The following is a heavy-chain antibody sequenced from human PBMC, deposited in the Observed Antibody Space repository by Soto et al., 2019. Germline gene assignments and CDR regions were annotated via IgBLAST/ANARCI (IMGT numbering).Heavy chain of an antibody. D-gene: IGHD6-13*01. CDR2: MNPNSGNT. CDR3: AREGSSSLDYYYYGMDV. Sequence: GASVKVSCKASGYTFTSYDINWVRQATGQGLEWMGWMNPNSGNTGYAQKFQGRVTMTRNTSISTAYMELSSLRSEDTAVYYCAREGSSSLDYYYYGMDVWGQGTTVTVYS. CDR1: GYTFTSYD. J-gene: IGHJ6*02. V-gene: IGHV1-8*01.